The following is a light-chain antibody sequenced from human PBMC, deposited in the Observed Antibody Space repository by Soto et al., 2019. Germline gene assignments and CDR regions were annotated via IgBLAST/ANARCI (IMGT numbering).Light chain of an antibody. CDR2: DVS. CDR3: CSYSGSDSLL. Sequence: QSVLTQPRSVSGPPGESVTISCSGTSSDVGSYNYVSWYQQYPGKAPKVMIYDVSERPSEVPVRFSGSKSGNTACLTISGLQAEDEAEYFCCSYSGSDSLLFGGGTKVTVL. CDR1: SSDVGSYNY. J-gene: IGLJ3*02. V-gene: IGLV2-11*01.